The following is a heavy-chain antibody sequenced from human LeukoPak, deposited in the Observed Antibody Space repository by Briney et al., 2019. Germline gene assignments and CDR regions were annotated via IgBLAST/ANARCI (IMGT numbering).Heavy chain of an antibody. CDR1: GFTFSSYD. CDR3: VREIAVTGTVSYDC. V-gene: IGHV3-21*01. J-gene: IGHJ4*02. CDR2: ISTTSRYI. Sequence: PGGSLRLSCAASGFTFSSYDMNWVRQAPGKGLEWVSSISTTSRYIYYADSVKGRFTISRDNAKNSLYLQMNSLRAEDTALYYCVREIAVTGTVSYDCWGQGILVTVSS. D-gene: IGHD6-19*01.